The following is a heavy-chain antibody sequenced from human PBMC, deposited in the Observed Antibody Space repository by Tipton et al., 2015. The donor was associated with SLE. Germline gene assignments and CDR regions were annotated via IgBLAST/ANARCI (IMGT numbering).Heavy chain of an antibody. J-gene: IGHJ6*03. CDR3: ARGVAIYWITYYDYYMDV. Sequence: TLSLTCTVSGGSISSSYYWGWIRQSPGKGLEWIGSISYTGSTYYNPSLKSRVTISVATSKNQFSLTLTSVTAADTGVYYCARGVAIYWITYYDYYMDVWGKGTTVTVSS. D-gene: IGHD2-2*03. CDR2: ISYTGST. V-gene: IGHV4-39*07. CDR1: GGSISSSYY.